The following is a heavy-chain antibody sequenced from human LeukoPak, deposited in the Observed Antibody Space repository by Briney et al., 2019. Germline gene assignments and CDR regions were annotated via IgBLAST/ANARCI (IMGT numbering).Heavy chain of an antibody. J-gene: IGHJ4*02. Sequence: PGGSLRLSCAASGFTFSSYSMNWVRQAPGKGLEWVSSISNSSSYIYYADSVKGRFTISKDNAKNSLYLQMNSLRAEDTAVYYGARGSSSSWYLRDYWGQGTLVTVSS. CDR2: ISNSSSYI. CDR1: GFTFSSYS. CDR3: ARGSSSSWYLRDY. V-gene: IGHV3-21*01. D-gene: IGHD6-13*01.